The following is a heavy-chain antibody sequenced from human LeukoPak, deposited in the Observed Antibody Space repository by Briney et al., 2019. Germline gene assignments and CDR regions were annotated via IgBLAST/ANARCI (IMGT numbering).Heavy chain of an antibody. J-gene: IGHJ4*02. CDR2: IAHDGTT. V-gene: IGHV4-4*02. CDR3: TREDRPYCPFAY. D-gene: IGHD1-26*01. CDR1: GGSIDITNY. Sequence: SETLSLTCGVSGGSIDITNYWSWVRQAPGKGLEWIGEIAHDGTTNYNPSLRSRVAMSFDRANNHFSLSLTSGTAADTAVYYCTREDRPYCPFAYWGQGVLVTVSS.